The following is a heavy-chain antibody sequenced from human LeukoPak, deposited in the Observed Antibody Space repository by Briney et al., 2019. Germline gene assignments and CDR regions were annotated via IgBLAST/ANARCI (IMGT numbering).Heavy chain of an antibody. CDR3: ARRHSGSYLVDY. V-gene: IGHV4-39*01. CDR2: IYYSGST. D-gene: IGHD1-26*01. J-gene: IGHJ4*02. CDR1: GGSISSSSYY. Sequence: SETLSLTCTVSGGSISSSSYYWGWIRQPPGKGLEWIGSIYYSGSTYYNPSLKSRVTISVDTSKNQFSLKLSSVTAADTAVYYSARRHSGSYLVDYWGQGTLVTVSS.